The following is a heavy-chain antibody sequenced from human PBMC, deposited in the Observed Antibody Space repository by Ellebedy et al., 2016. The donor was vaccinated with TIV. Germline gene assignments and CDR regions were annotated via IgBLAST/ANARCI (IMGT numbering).Heavy chain of an antibody. CDR1: EDTFTTST. V-gene: IGHV1-69*02. D-gene: IGHD2-15*01. J-gene: IGHJ4*02. CDR3: AIDSVVGDKDFDY. Sequence: AASVKVSCKASEDTFTTSTFSWVRQAPGQGLEWVGRVRPSLGLTYYAQRFQGRVTITADESTTTFFMELSSLTSEDTAVYFCAIDSVVGDKDFDYWGQGTLVTVSS. CDR2: VRPSLGLT.